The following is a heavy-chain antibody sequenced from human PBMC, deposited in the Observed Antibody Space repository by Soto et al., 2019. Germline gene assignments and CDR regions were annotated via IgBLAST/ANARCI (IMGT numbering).Heavy chain of an antibody. V-gene: IGHV1-69*13. Sequence: GASVKVSCKASGGTFSSYAISWVRQAPGQGLEWMGGIIPIFGTANYAQKFQGRVTITADESTSTAYMELSSLRSEDTAVYYCARLGILTGYPPYFDYWGQGTLVTVSS. CDR2: IIPIFGTA. CDR1: GGTFSSYA. J-gene: IGHJ4*02. CDR3: ARLGILTGYPPYFDY. D-gene: IGHD3-9*01.